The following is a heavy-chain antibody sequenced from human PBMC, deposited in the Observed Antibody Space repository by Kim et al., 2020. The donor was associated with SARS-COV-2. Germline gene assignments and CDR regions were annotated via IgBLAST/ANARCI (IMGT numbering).Heavy chain of an antibody. J-gene: IGHJ4*02. V-gene: IGHV3-23*01. CDR3: AKDQWIRGVVVVVAATNFDY. D-gene: IGHD2-15*01. Sequence: RFTISRDNSKNTLYLQMNSLRAEGTAVYYCAKDQWIRGVVVVVAATNFDYWGQGTLVTVSS.